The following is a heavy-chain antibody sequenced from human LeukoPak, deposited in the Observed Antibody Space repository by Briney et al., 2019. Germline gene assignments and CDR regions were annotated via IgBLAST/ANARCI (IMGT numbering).Heavy chain of an antibody. CDR3: ARSGRDSSGYYHYYYYGMDV. CDR1: GGSISSYY. CDR2: IYYSGST. V-gene: IGHV4-59*12. Sequence: SETLSLTCTVSGGSISSYYWSWIRQPPGKGLEWIGYIYYSGSTNYNPSLKSRVTISVDTSKNQFSLKLSSVTAADTAVYYCARSGRDSSGYYHYYYYGMDVWGQGTTVTVSS. J-gene: IGHJ6*02. D-gene: IGHD3-22*01.